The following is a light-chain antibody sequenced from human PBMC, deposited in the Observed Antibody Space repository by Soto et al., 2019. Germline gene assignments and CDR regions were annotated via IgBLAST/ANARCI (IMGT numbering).Light chain of an antibody. Sequence: EIVLTQSPGTLSLSPGERATLSCRASQSISSRNLAWYQQKPGQAPRLLLYGAYNRAAGIPDRFSGSGSGPDFTLTISRMVPEDFVVYYCHQYGRSPDWDRWTFGQGTKVEVK. CDR2: GAY. CDR1: QSISSRN. J-gene: IGKJ1*01. CDR3: HQYGRSPDWDRWT. V-gene: IGKV3-20*01.